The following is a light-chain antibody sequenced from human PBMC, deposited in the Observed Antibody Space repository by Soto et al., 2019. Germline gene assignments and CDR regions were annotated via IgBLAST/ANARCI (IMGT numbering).Light chain of an antibody. Sequence: QSALTQPASVSGSPGQSITISCTGTSSDVGSHNFVSWYQQRPGKAPKLMIFEVTKRPSGVSNRFSASQSGNTASLTISGVQPEDEADYYCCSYAGSTTWVFGGGTKLPVL. CDR1: SSDVGSHNF. V-gene: IGLV2-23*02. J-gene: IGLJ3*02. CDR3: CSYAGSTTWV. CDR2: EVT.